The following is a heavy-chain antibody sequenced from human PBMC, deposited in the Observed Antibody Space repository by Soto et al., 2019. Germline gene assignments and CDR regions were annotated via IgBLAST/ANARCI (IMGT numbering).Heavy chain of an antibody. CDR1: GFTFSSYN. J-gene: IGHJ3*02. CDR2: ISSSSSYI. V-gene: IGHV3-21*01. D-gene: IGHD1-26*01. Sequence: PGRSLRLSCAASGFTFSSYNMNWVRQAPGKGLEWVSSISSSSSYIFYADSVKGRFTISRDNAKNSLYLQMSSLRAEDTAIFYCARDPEQGATTNNAFDIWGQGTMVTVSS. CDR3: ARDPEQGATTNNAFDI.